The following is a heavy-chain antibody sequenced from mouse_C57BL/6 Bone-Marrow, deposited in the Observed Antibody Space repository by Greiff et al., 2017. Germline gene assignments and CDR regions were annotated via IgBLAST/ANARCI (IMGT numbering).Heavy chain of an antibody. Sequence: EVQLQQSGAELVRPGASVKLSCTASGFNIKDDYMHWVKQRPEQGLEWIGGIDPENGDTEYASKFQGKATITADTSANTAYLQLSILTSEDTAVYYCTAITAVPFYYWGQGTTLTVSS. J-gene: IGHJ2*01. CDR1: GFNIKDDY. CDR2: IDPENGDT. CDR3: TAITAVPFYY. D-gene: IGHD1-1*01. V-gene: IGHV14-4*01.